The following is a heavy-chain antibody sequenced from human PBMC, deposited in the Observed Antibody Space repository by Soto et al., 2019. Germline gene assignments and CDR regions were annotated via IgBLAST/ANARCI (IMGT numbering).Heavy chain of an antibody. CDR1: GGSISSYY. V-gene: IGHV4-59*01. Sequence: PSETLSLTCTVSGGSISSYYWSWIRQPPGKGLEWIGYIYYSGSTNYNPSLKSRVTISVDTSKNQFSLKLSSVTAADTAVYYCARDLGGGSGFGAFDIWGQGTMVTVSS. J-gene: IGHJ3*02. CDR3: ARDLGGGSGFGAFDI. D-gene: IGHD2-15*01. CDR2: IYYSGST.